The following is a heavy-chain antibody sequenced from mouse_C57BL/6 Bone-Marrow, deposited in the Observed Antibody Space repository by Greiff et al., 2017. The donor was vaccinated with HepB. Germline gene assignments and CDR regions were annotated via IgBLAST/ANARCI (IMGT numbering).Heavy chain of an antibody. D-gene: IGHD2-1*01. CDR2: INPSTGGT. V-gene: IGHV1-42*01. J-gene: IGHJ4*01. CDR1: GYSFTGYY. CDR3: ARLRGNYGNAMDY. Sequence: EVQLQQSGPELVKPGASVKISCKASGYSFTGYYMNWVKQSPEKSLEWIGEINPSTGGTTYNQKFKAKATLTVDKSSSTAYMQLKSLTSEDSAVYYCARLRGNYGNAMDYWGQGTSVTVSS.